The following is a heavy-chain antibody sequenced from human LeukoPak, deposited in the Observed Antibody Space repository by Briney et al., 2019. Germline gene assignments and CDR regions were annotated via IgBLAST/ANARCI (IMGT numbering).Heavy chain of an antibody. CDR3: ARAYCGGDCYSENFDY. CDR2: IYPGDSDT. Sequence: GESLKISCKGSGYSFITYWIGWVRQMPGKGPEWMGIIYPGDSDTRYSPSFQGQVTISADKSISTAYLQWSSLKASDTAMYYCARAYCGGDCYSENFDYWGQGTLVTVSS. CDR1: GYSFITYW. D-gene: IGHD2-21*02. J-gene: IGHJ4*02. V-gene: IGHV5-51*01.